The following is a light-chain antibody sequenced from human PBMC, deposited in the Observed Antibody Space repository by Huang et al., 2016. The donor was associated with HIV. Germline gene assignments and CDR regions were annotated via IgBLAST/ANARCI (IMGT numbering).Light chain of an antibody. CDR3: QQLSAYPLS. CDR1: HDINTY. CDR2: DAS. J-gene: IGKJ3*01. Sequence: QLTQSPSSLSASIGDRVTIACRASHDINTYLAWYQQKPGRDPKLLIYDASTLQTGVPSRFRSFGSGTAFSLTITSLQPDDFAVYYCQQLSAYPLSFGPGTTVD. V-gene: IGKV1-9*01.